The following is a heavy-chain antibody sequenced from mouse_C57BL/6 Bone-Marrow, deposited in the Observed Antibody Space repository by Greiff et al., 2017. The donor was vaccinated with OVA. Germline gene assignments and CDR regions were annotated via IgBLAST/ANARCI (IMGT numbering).Heavy chain of an antibody. CDR1: GYTFTSYT. V-gene: IGHV1-4*01. CDR3: ARGDGYYLYFDY. CDR2: INPSSGYT. J-gene: IGHJ2*01. Sequence: VKLMESGAELARPGASVKMSCKASGYTFTSYTMHWVKQRPGQGLEWIGYINPSSGYTKYNQKFKDKATLTADKSSSTAYMQLSSLTSEDSAVYYCARGDGYYLYFDYWGQGTTLTVSS. D-gene: IGHD2-3*01.